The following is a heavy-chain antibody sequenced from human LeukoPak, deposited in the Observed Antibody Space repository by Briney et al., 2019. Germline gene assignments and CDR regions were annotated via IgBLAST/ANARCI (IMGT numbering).Heavy chain of an antibody. V-gene: IGHV3-30*02. Sequence: GGSLRLSCAASGFTFSSYGMHWVRQAPGKGLEWVAFIRYNGSNKYYADSVKGRFTISRTTSKNTLDLQMNSLRAEDRAVYYCAKDDYCDSSGSFDYWGQGTLVTVSS. D-gene: IGHD3-22*01. CDR2: IRYNGSNK. CDR1: GFTFSSYG. J-gene: IGHJ4*02. CDR3: AKDDYCDSSGSFDY.